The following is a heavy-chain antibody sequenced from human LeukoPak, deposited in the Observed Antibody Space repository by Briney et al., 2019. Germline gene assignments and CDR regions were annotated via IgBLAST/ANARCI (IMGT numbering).Heavy chain of an antibody. Sequence: GGSLRLSCAASGFTFSSYAMSWVRQAPGKGLEWVANIKQDGSEKYYVDSVKGRFTISRDNAKNSLYLQMNSLRAEDTAVYYCARHSSSWYGYYYYYMDVWGKGTTVTVSS. J-gene: IGHJ6*03. CDR3: ARHSSSWYGYYYYYMDV. CDR1: GFTFSSYA. V-gene: IGHV3-7*01. CDR2: IKQDGSEK. D-gene: IGHD6-13*01.